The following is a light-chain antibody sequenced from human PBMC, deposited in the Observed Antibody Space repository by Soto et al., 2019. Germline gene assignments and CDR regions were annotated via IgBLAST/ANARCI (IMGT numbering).Light chain of an antibody. Sequence: EIVMTHSPATLSVSPGERATLSCRASQSVSNNLAWYQQKPGQAPRLLIYGASTRATAIPARFSGSGSGKAFTLTISSLQSEDFAVYFCQQYDNWPYTFGQGTKLEIK. V-gene: IGKV3-15*01. CDR3: QQYDNWPYT. CDR1: QSVSNN. CDR2: GAS. J-gene: IGKJ2*01.